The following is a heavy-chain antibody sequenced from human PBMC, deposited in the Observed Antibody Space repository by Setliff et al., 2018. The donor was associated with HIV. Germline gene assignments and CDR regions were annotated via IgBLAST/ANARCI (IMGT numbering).Heavy chain of an antibody. D-gene: IGHD6-19*01. CDR1: GGSISSGGYY. CDR2: IYYSGST. J-gene: IGHJ4*02. Sequence: PSETMSLTCTVSGGSISSGGYYWSWIRQHPGKGLEWIGYIYYSGSTYYNPSLKSRVTISVDTSQNQFSLKLSSVTAADTAVYYCARDLAVAGTSRLVYWGQGTLVTVSS. CDR3: ARDLAVAGTSRLVY. V-gene: IGHV4-31*03.